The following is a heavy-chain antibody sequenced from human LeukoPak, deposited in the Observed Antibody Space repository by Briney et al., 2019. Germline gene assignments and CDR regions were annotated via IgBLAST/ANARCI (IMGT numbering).Heavy chain of an antibody. J-gene: IGHJ4*02. CDR1: GFTFSDYY. V-gene: IGHV3-30*18. CDR3: AKSRDTSGYSAFDH. Sequence: GGSLRLSCAASGFTFSDYYMSWIRQAPGKGLEWVAVISYHGRDIYYADSVKGRFTISRDNSNKMLYVQMNSLRPEDTAVYYCAKSRDTSGYSAFDHWGQGTLVTVSS. CDR2: ISYHGRDI. D-gene: IGHD3-22*01.